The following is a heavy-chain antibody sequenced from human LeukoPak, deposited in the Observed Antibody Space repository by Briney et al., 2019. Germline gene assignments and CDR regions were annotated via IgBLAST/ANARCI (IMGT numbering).Heavy chain of an antibody. Sequence: SETLSLTCAVSGHSISSGYYWGWIRQPPGRGLEWIGSVYHSGSRYYNPSLKSRVTISLDMSNNQFSLRLSSVTAADTAVYYCARHRYWSYDYWGQGTLVTVSS. CDR2: VYHSGSR. V-gene: IGHV4-38-2*01. D-gene: IGHD3-10*01. CDR1: GHSISSGYY. CDR3: ARHRYWSYDY. J-gene: IGHJ4*02.